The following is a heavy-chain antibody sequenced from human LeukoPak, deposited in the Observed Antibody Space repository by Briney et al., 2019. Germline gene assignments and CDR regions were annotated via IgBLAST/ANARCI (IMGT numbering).Heavy chain of an antibody. CDR1: GFTFSSYA. CDR3: AKGLRGYSYGPYNWFDP. Sequence: QTGGSLRLSCAASGFTFSSYAMSWVRQTPRKRLEWVSAISGSGGSTYYADSVKGRFTISRDNSKNTLYLQMNGLRAEDTAVYYCAKGLRGYSYGPYNWFDPWGQGTLVTVSS. J-gene: IGHJ5*02. D-gene: IGHD5-18*01. CDR2: ISGSGGST. V-gene: IGHV3-23*01.